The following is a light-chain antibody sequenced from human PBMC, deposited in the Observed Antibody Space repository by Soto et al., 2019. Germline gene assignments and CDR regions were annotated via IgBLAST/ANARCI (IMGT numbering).Light chain of an antibody. CDR1: QGVGDRF. J-gene: IGKJ1*01. CDR2: GAS. V-gene: IGKV3-20*01. CDR3: HQYGSSPPT. Sequence: EVVWTQSPGTLSLSPGDRATLSCRASQGVGDRFLAWYQQKPGQAPRLLIHGASTRATGSPDRFSGTGSGTDFTLTISRLEPEDFAVYYCHQYGSSPPTFGQGTKVDSK.